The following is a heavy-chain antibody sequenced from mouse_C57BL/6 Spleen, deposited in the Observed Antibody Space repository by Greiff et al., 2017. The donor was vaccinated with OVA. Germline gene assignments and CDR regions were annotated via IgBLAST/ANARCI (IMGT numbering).Heavy chain of an antibody. CDR2: IDPETGGT. CDR1: GYTFTDYE. J-gene: IGHJ4*01. Sequence: QSGAELVRPGASVTLSCKASGYTFTDYEMHWVKQTPVHGLEWIGAIDPETGGTASNQKFKGKAIRTADKSSSTAYMELRSLTSEDSAVYYCTRLRLRYYYAMDYWGQGTTVTVSS. CDR3: TRLRLRYYYAMDY. V-gene: IGHV1-15*01. D-gene: IGHD3-2*02.